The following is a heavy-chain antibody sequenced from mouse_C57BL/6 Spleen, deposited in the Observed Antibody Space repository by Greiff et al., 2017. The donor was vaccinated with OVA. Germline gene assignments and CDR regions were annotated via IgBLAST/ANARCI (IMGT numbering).Heavy chain of an antibody. J-gene: IGHJ4*01. V-gene: IGHV1-80*01. Sequence: QVQLQQSGAELVKPGASVKISCKASGYAFSSYWMNWVKQRPGKGLEWIGQIYPGDGDTNYNGKFKGKATLTADKSSSTAYMQLSSLTSEDSAVYFCARGTDYDHAMDYWGQGTSVTVSS. CDR3: ARGTDYDHAMDY. D-gene: IGHD2-4*01. CDR2: IYPGDGDT. CDR1: GYAFSSYW.